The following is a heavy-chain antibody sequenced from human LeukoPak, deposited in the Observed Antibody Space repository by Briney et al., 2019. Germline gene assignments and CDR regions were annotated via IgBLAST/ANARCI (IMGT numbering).Heavy chain of an antibody. J-gene: IGHJ4*02. CDR1: GFMFSNYW. V-gene: IGHV3-7*01. Sequence: GGSLRLSCAASGFMFSNYWMSWVRQAPGEGLEWVANIKQDGSIKYYLDSVNGRFTVSRDNAKNSVYLQLNSLKFEDTSVFYCARIGYSSSSFDYWGQGTLVIVSS. CDR3: ARIGYSSSSFDY. CDR2: IKQDGSIK. D-gene: IGHD6-6*01.